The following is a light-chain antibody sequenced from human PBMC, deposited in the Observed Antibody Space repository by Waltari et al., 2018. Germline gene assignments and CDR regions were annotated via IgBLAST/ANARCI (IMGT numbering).Light chain of an antibody. Sequence: IRMTQSPSSLSASVGDPVTITCQASQDITNFLNWYQQKPGKAPNILIYDASKLERGVPSRISGSGSGTVFTFTIGDLQPEDVATYFCQQYDNLPLTFGGGTKVEIK. CDR2: DAS. CDR3: QQYDNLPLT. V-gene: IGKV1-33*01. J-gene: IGKJ4*01. CDR1: QDITNF.